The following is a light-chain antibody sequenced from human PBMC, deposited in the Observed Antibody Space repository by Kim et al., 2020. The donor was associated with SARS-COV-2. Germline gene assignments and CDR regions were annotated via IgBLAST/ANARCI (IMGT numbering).Light chain of an antibody. V-gene: IGLV2-14*04. Sequence: GQPITNSCTGTSSDVGGYNYVSWYQQHPGKAPKLMIYDVSKRPSGVSNRFSGSKSGNTASLTISGLQAEDEADYYCSSYTSSSTVVFGGGTQLTVL. J-gene: IGLJ2*01. CDR1: SSDVGGYNY. CDR3: SSYTSSSTVV. CDR2: DVS.